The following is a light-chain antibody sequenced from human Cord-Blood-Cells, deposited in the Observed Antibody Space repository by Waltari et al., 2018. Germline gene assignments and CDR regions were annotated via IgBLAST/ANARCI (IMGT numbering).Light chain of an antibody. CDR3: QQYYSTPHT. CDR2: WAS. CDR1: QSDLYSSNNKNY. V-gene: IGKV4-1*01. Sequence: DIVMTQSPASLAVSLGGRATINFKSSQSDLYSSNNKNYLAWYQQKQGQPPQLLIYWASTREYRVPDRFSGSESATDFTHTISSLQAEDVAVYYGQQYYSTPHTFGGGTKVEIK. J-gene: IGKJ4*01.